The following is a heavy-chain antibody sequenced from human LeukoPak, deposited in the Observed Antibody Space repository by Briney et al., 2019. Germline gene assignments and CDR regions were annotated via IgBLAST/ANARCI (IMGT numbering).Heavy chain of an antibody. Sequence: GGTLRLSCAASGFTFNSYAMTWVRQAPGKGLEWVSVIYSGGGTYYADSVKGRFTISRDNFKNTLYLQMNSLRAEDAAVYYCAKYASLSYSGYEYFQHWGQGTLVTVSS. D-gene: IGHD2-21*01. CDR3: AKYASLSYSGYEYFQH. CDR2: IYSGGGT. J-gene: IGHJ1*01. CDR1: GFTFNSYA. V-gene: IGHV3-23*03.